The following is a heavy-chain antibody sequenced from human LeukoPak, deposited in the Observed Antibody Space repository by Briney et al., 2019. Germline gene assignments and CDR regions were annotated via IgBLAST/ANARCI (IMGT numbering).Heavy chain of an antibody. D-gene: IGHD3-22*01. Sequence: GGSLRLSCAASGFTFSSYAMHWVRQAPGKGLEWVAVISYDGSNKYYADSVKGRFTISRDNSKNTLYLQMNSLRAEDTAVYYCAKKPMGYYGMDVWGQGTTVTVSS. V-gene: IGHV3-30-3*02. CDR1: GFTFSSYA. CDR2: ISYDGSNK. CDR3: AKKPMGYYGMDV. J-gene: IGHJ6*02.